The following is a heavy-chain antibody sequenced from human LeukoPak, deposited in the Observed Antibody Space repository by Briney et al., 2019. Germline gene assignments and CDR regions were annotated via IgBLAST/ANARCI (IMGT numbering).Heavy chain of an antibody. V-gene: IGHV4-61*01. Sequence: SETLSLTCTVSGGSISGGSYYWSWIRQPPGKGLEWIGYIYYSGSNKYNLSLKSRVTISVDTSKNQLSLKLSSVTAADTAVYYCARGEYGLFDYWGQGTLVTVSS. J-gene: IGHJ4*02. CDR2: IYYSGSN. CDR3: ARGEYGLFDY. CDR1: GGSISGGSYY. D-gene: IGHD2/OR15-2a*01.